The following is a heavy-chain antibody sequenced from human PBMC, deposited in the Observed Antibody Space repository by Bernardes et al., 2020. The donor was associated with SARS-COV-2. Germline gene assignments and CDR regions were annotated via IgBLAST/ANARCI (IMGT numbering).Heavy chain of an antibody. D-gene: IGHD3-3*01. CDR1: GFAFSSYA. CDR3: AARFWLEG. Sequence: GGSLRPPCAASGFAFSSYAISWGRPAPGKGLGVVSAISDSGVTTSYADSVKGRFTISRDNSENTVHLQMNSLRPEDTAIYYCAARFWLEGWGQGILVTVSS. J-gene: IGHJ4*02. CDR2: ISDSGVTT. V-gene: IGHV3-23*01.